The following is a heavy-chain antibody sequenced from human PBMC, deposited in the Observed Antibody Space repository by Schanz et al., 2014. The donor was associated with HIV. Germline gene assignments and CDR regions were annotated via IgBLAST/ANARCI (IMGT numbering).Heavy chain of an antibody. J-gene: IGHJ6*02. CDR2: IIPIIGTA. Sequence: QVQLVQSGAEVKKPGSSVKVSCKASGGTFSNYAMTWVRQAPGQGLEWMAGIIPIIGTADYAQKFQGRVTITADKSTSTWYLELSSLRSEDTAVYYCTSGSFEFGDLLDDYYYDAMDVWGQGTTVTVSS. D-gene: IGHD3-10*01. CDR3: TSGSFEFGDLLDDYYYDAMDV. CDR1: GGTFSNYA. V-gene: IGHV1-69*06.